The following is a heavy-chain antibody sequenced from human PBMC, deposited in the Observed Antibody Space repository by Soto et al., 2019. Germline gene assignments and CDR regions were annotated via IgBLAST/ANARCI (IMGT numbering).Heavy chain of an antibody. CDR2: ISSTGSPM. D-gene: IGHD3-10*01. CDR1: GFTFKIYD. J-gene: IGHJ4*02. Sequence: RRLSCEASGFTFKIYDMNWVRQAPGKGLEWVSYISSTGSPMYYAESVKGRFTISRDNAKNSLFLQMNSLRGEDTAIYFCARATRRSTLVRGVTTALDYWGQGALVTVSS. V-gene: IGHV3-48*03. CDR3: ARATRRSTLVRGVTTALDY.